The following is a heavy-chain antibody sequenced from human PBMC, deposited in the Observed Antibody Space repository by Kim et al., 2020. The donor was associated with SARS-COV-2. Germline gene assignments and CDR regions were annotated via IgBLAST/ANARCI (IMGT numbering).Heavy chain of an antibody. Sequence: ASVKVSCKASGYTFTSYGIRWVRQAPGQGLEWMGWINAKSGNTNYAQKLQGRVTMTTDTSTSTAYMELRSLRSDDTAVYYCARKVWGGDCYAWEYYYGMQAWGQGTTVTVSS. J-gene: IGHJ6*02. CDR3: ARKVWGGDCYAWEYYYGMQA. V-gene: IGHV1-18*04. D-gene: IGHD2-21*02. CDR1: GYTFTSYG. CDR2: INAKSGNT.